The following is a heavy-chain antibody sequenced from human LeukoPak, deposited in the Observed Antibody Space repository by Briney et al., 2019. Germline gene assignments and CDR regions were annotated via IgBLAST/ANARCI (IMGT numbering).Heavy chain of an antibody. Sequence: GGSLRFSCAASGFTLSSYGMHWVRQAPGKGLEWVAFISYDGSNKFYADSVKGRFTISRDNSNNTLYLQMNSLRAKDTAVYYCVKSSGEAYYYGMDVWGQGTTVTVSS. J-gene: IGHJ6*02. D-gene: IGHD2-15*01. CDR1: GFTLSSYG. CDR2: ISYDGSNK. CDR3: VKSSGEAYYYGMDV. V-gene: IGHV3-30*18.